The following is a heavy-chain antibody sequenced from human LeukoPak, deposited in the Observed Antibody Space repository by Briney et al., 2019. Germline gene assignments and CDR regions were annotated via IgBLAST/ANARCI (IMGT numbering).Heavy chain of an antibody. J-gene: IGHJ4*02. CDR2: ISSSSSTI. Sequence: GGSLRLSCAASGFTFSSFSMNWVRQSPGKGLEWVSYISSSSSTIYYADSVKGRFTISRDNAKNSLYLQMNSLRAEDTAVYYCAKEDCSSTSCYYFDYWGQGTLVTVSS. D-gene: IGHD2-2*01. CDR3: AKEDCSSTSCYYFDY. V-gene: IGHV3-48*04. CDR1: GFTFSSFS.